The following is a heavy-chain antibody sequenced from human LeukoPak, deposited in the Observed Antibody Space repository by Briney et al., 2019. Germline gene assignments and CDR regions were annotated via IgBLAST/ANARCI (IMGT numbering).Heavy chain of an antibody. D-gene: IGHD3-3*01. CDR1: GFTFSSYG. CDR3: ARVNDFWSSYQIEY. Sequence: PGGSLRLSCAASGFTFSSYGMHWVRQAPAKGLEWVAVISYDGSIKYYADSVKGRFTISRDNSKNTLYLQMNSLRAEITAVYYCARVNDFWSSYQIEYWGQGTLVTVSS. J-gene: IGHJ4*02. V-gene: IGHV3-30-3*01. CDR2: ISYDGSIK.